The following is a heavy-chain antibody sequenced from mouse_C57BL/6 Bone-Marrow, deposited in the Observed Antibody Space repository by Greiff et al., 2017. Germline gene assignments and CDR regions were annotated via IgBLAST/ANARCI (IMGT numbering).Heavy chain of an antibody. CDR2: INPGSGST. J-gene: IGHJ4*01. V-gene: IGHV1-55*01. CDR1: GYTFTSYW. CDR3: ARGGYYDGSGEIDY. D-gene: IGHD1-1*01. Sequence: VQLLQSGAGLVKPGASVKLSCKASGYTFTSYWITWVHQGPGQGLEWIGDINPGSGSTNYNENFKSRVTLTVDKSSSTAYMQLSSLTSEDTAVYYCARGGYYDGSGEIDYWGQGTSVTVSA.